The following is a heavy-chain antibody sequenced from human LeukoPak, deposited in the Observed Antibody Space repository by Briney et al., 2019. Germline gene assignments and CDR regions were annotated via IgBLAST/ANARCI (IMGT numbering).Heavy chain of an antibody. CDR2: IKTKTEGGTT. V-gene: IGHV3-15*01. Sequence: KSGGSLRLSCAASGFTFSNAWMNWVRQAPGKGLEWVGRIKTKTEGGTTDYAAPVKGRFTISRDDSKNTVYLQMNSLKTEDTAVYYCASYGWVSHDYWGQGSLVTVSS. CDR1: GFTFSNAW. D-gene: IGHD3-10*01. J-gene: IGHJ4*02. CDR3: ASYGWVSHDY.